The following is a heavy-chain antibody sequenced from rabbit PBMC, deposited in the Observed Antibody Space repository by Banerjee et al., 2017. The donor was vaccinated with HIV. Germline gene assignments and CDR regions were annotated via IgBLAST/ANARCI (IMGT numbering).Heavy chain of an antibody. CDR1: GIAFSTNYW. CDR3: ARDLSSSGWSDFAL. J-gene: IGHJ3*01. V-gene: IGHV1S45*01. Sequence: QEQLVESGGDLVKPGASLTLTCTASGIAFSTNYWICWVRQAPGKGLEWIACIYGGSSGSTWYANWAKGRFTISRSTSLNTVTLQMTSLTAADTATYFCARDLSSSGWSDFALWGQGTLVTVS. CDR2: IYGGSSGST. D-gene: IGHD4-1*01.